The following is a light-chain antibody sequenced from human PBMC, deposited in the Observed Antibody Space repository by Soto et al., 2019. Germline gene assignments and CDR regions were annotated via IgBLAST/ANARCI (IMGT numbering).Light chain of an antibody. J-gene: IGLJ3*02. CDR3: SSYAGSNNWV. V-gene: IGLV2-8*01. CDR1: SSDVGGYNY. Sequence: QSALTQPPSASGSPGQSVTISCTGTSSDVGGYNYVSWYQQHPGKAPKLMIYEVSKRPSGVPDRFSGSKSGNTASLTGSGLQAGDEADYYCSSYAGSNNWVFGGGTKLTVL. CDR2: EVS.